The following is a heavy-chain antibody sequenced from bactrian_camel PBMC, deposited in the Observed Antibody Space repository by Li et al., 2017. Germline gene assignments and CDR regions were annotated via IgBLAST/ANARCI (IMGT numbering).Heavy chain of an antibody. CDR1: EDDRGRYC. Sequence: QVQLVESGGGSVQAGGSLRLTCTLSEDDRGRYCIGWFRQFPGKPREEVALIDNDYTTRYAESVKGRFTISKDNAKNTLYLQLNSLKTEDTAMYYCAKDWVVTSGQLARAQRGQGTQVTVS. D-gene: IGHD3*01. CDR2: IDNDYTTR. CDR3: AKDWVVTSGQLARAQ. V-gene: IGHV3-2*01. J-gene: IGHJ4*01.